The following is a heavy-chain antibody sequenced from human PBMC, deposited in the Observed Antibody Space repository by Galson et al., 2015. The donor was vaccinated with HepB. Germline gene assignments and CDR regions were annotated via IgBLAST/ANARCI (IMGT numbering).Heavy chain of an antibody. CDR3: ARAPGMHHGFEI. CDR1: GFNFDNYA. J-gene: IGHJ3*02. Sequence: SLRLSCAAAGFNFDNYAMHWVRQAPGKGLEWISSISWNSGTRDYADSVKGRFTISRDNSRNTLYLQMNSLRGEDTALFYCARAPGMHHGFEIWGQGTIVTVSS. CDR2: ISWNSGTR. V-gene: IGHV3-9*01. D-gene: IGHD1-14*01.